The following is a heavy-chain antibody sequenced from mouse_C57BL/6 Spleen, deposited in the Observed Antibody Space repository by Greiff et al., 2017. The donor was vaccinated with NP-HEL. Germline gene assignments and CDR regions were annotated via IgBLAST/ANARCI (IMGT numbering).Heavy chain of an antibody. D-gene: IGHD2-2*01. CDR2: IDPSDSET. Sequence: QVQLQQPGAELVRPGSSVKLSCKASGYTFTSYWMHWVKQRPIQGLEWIGNIDPSDSETHYNQKYKDKATLTVDKSSSTAYMQLSSLTSEDSAVYYCARYGGYDVDYAMDYWGQGTSVTVSS. CDR3: ARYGGYDVDYAMDY. V-gene: IGHV1-52*01. J-gene: IGHJ4*01. CDR1: GYTFTSYW.